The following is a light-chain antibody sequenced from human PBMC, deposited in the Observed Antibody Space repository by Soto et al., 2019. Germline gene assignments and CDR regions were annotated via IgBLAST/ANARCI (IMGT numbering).Light chain of an antibody. CDR1: QSVSSY. Sequence: EIVLTQSPATLSLSPGERATLSCRASQSVSSYLAWYQQNPGQAPRLLIYDASNRATGIPARFSGSGSGTDFTLTISSLEPEDFAVYYCQQRSNWPPWTFGQGTKVDIK. V-gene: IGKV3-11*01. CDR3: QQRSNWPPWT. J-gene: IGKJ1*01. CDR2: DAS.